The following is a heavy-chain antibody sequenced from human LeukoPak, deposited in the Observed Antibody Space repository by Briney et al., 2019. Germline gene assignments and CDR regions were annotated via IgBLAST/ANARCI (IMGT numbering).Heavy chain of an antibody. J-gene: IGHJ4*02. CDR3: ASTYYNIVTGHIEQDY. D-gene: IGHD3-9*01. V-gene: IGHV4-61*02. Sequence: SETLSLTCTVTGGSLISGSYYWSWIRQPAGKGLEWIGRIHTSGSTNSNPSLKSRVTISLDTSRNQFSLKLSSVTAADTAVYYCASTYYNIVTGHIEQDYWGQGTLVTVSS. CDR2: IHTSGST. CDR1: GGSLISGSYY.